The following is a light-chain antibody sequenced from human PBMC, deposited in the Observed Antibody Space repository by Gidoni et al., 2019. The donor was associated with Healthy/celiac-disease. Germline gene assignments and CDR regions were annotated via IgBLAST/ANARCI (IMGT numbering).Light chain of an antibody. Sequence: DIQMTQSPSSLSASVGDRLTITCQASQDISNYLNWYLQKPGKDTKLLIYDASILEIGVRSRFSGSGSGTDFTFTISSLQPEDIATYYCQQYDNLPITFGQXTRLEIK. CDR3: QQYDNLPIT. CDR1: QDISNY. V-gene: IGKV1-33*01. CDR2: DAS. J-gene: IGKJ5*01.